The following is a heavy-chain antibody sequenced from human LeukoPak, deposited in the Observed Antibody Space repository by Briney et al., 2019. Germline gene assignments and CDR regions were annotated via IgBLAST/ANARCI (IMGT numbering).Heavy chain of an antibody. J-gene: IGHJ6*03. D-gene: IGHD5-12*01. V-gene: IGHV4-39*07. CDR3: ARALRGHYYYYMDV. CDR2: IYYSGST. Sequence: SETLSLTCTVSGGSISSSSYYWGWIRQPPGKGLEWIGSIYYSGSTYYNPSLKSRVTISVDTSKNPFSLKLSSVTAAATAVYYCARALRGHYYYYMDVWGKGTTVTVSS. CDR1: GGSISSSSYY.